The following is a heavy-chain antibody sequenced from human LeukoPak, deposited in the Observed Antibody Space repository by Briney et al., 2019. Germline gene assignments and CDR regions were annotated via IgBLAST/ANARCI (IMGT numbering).Heavy chain of an antibody. CDR1: GGTFSSYA. V-gene: IGHV1-69*05. CDR3: ARGGSSSYFDY. CDR2: IIPIFDTA. Sequence: ASVKVSCKASGGTFSSYAMSWVRQAPGQGLEWMGGIIPIFDTANYAQKFQGRVTITTDASKSTDYMELSSLRSEDTAVYYCARGGSSSYFDYWGQGTLVTVSS. J-gene: IGHJ4*02. D-gene: IGHD6-6*01.